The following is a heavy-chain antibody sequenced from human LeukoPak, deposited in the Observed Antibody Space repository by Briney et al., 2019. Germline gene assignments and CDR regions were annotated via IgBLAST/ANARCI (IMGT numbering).Heavy chain of an antibody. J-gene: IGHJ4*02. CDR2: INHSGST. D-gene: IGHD3-10*01. Sequence: SETLSLTCAVYGGSFSGYYWSWLRQPPGEGLEWIGEINHSGSTNYNPSLKSRVTISVDTSKNQFSLKLSSVTAADTAVYYCARDQAYYYGSGRRKFDYWGQGTLVTVSS. CDR1: GGSFSGYY. V-gene: IGHV4-34*01. CDR3: ARDQAYYYGSGRRKFDY.